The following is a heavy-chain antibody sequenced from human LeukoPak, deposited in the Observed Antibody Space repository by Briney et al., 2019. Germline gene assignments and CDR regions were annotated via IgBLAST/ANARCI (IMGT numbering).Heavy chain of an antibody. J-gene: IGHJ4*02. D-gene: IGHD1/OR15-1a*01. CDR3: ARRSTNGPPYYLEY. V-gene: IGHV4-59*08. CDR1: GGSISSYY. Sequence: SETLSLTCTVSGGSISSYYWNWIRQPPGKGLEWIGYIYYSGSTNYNPSLESRVSISVDTSNNQFSLKLNSVTAADTAVYYCARRSTNGPPYYLEYWGQGTPVTVSS. CDR2: IYYSGST.